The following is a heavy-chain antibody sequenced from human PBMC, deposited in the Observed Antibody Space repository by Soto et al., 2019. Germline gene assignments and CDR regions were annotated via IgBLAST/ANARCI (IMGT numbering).Heavy chain of an antibody. J-gene: IGHJ4*02. CDR2: INPGGDVI. D-gene: IGHD3-16*01. CDR3: TRDPRITDF. V-gene: IGHV3-11*01. Sequence: QVRLVESGGGLVKPEGSLTLSCAASGFSLRDYYMTWIRQAPGKGLEWLSYINPGGDVIKYVDSVKGRFTISRDNAKNSLYLHMNNLRAEDTAVYYCTRDPRITDFWGQGTLVIVSS. CDR1: GFSLRDYY.